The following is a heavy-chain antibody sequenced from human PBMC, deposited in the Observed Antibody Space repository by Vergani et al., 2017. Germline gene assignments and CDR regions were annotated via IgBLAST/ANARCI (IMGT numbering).Heavy chain of an antibody. D-gene: IGHD6-25*01. CDR1: GDSVSSKSAA. J-gene: IGHJ6*02. CDR3: VRGFIVLGMDV. V-gene: IGHV6-1*01. CDR2: TYFKSRWYN. Sequence: QVQLQQSGPGLVKPSQTLSLTCAISGDSVSSKSAACNWIRQSPSRGLEWLGRTYFKSRWYNEYAISVKSRITINPDTSKNQFSMQLNSVTPEDTAIYYCVRGFIVLGMDVWGQGTAVTVSS.